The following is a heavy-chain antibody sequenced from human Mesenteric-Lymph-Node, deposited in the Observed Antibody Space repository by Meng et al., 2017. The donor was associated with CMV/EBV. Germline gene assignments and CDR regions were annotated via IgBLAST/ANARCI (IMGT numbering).Heavy chain of an antibody. CDR3: AKYSNGWFSVGGSFLDS. D-gene: IGHD6-19*01. V-gene: IGHV3-30*02. CDR2: IRFDGGNK. J-gene: IGHJ4*02. CDR1: GFTFSSYS. Sequence: GGSLRLSCAASGFTFSSYSMNWVRQAPGKGLEWVTFIRFDGGNKYYADSVKGRFTISRDNSNNTLYLQMDSLRSEDTAVYYCAKYSNGWFSVGGSFLDSWGQGTLVTVSS.